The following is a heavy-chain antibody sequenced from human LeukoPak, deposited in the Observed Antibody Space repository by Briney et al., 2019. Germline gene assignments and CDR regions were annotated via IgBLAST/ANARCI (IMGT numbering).Heavy chain of an antibody. D-gene: IGHD2-21*02. J-gene: IGHJ4*02. CDR2: LYRSGST. V-gene: IGHV4-61*02. CDR3: ARDSGRGVTASGYFDY. CDR1: GASISRSNDY. Sequence: SETLSLTCNVSGASISRSNDYWSWLRQPAGKGLEWIGRLYRSGSTNYSPSLKSRVSMSIDTSKNQFSLKLSSVTAADTAVYYCARDSGRGVTASGYFDYWGQGTLVTVSS.